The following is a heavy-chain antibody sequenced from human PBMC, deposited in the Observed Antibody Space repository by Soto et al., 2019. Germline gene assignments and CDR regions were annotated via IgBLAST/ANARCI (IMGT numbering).Heavy chain of an antibody. CDR2: ISYDGSNK. CDR1: GFTFSSYG. V-gene: IGHV3-30*18. D-gene: IGHD1-26*01. J-gene: IGHJ6*02. CDR3: AKLWSGSYSRPGMDV. Sequence: PGGSLRLSCAASGFTFSSYGMHWVRQAPGKGLEWVAVISYDGSNKYYADSVKGRFTISRDNSKNTLYLQMNSLRAEDTAVYYCAKLWSGSYSRPGMDVWGQGTTVTVSS.